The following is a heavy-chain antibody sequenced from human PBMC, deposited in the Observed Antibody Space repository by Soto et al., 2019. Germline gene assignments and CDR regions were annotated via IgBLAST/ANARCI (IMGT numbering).Heavy chain of an antibody. CDR2: ISAYNGNT. Sequence: ASVKVSCKASGYTFTSYGISWVRQAPGQGLEWMGWISAYNGNTNYAQKLQGRVTMTTDTSTSTAYMELRSLRSDDTAVYYCARETPIQDCRRGNYSYVRDVWGQGTTVTVSS. CDR3: ARETPIQDCRRGNYSYVRDV. CDR1: GYTFTSYG. D-gene: IGHD2-21*02. J-gene: IGHJ6*01. V-gene: IGHV1-18*04.